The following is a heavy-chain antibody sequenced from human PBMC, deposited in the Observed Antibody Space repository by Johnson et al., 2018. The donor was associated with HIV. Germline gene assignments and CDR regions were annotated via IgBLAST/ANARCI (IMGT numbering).Heavy chain of an antibody. Sequence: VQLVEFGGGLVQPGGSLRLSCAASGFTFSSYWMHWVRQAPGKGLVWVSRINSDGSSTSYADSVMGRFTISRDNAQNTLYLQMNSLRAEDTAVYYCARERIGYSSSGDAFDIWGQGTMVTVSS. J-gene: IGHJ3*02. V-gene: IGHV3-74*01. CDR3: ARERIGYSSSGDAFDI. CDR1: GFTFSSYW. D-gene: IGHD6-13*01. CDR2: INSDGSST.